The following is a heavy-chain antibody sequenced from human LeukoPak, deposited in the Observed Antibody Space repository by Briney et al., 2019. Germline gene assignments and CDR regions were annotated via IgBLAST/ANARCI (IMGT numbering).Heavy chain of an antibody. CDR3: ARERYWFDP. J-gene: IGHJ5*02. Sequence: PSETLSLTCTVSGGSISSGSHYWSWIRQPAGMGLEWIGRIYTSGSTNYNPSLKSRVTISVDTSKNQFSLKLSSVTAADTAVYYCARERYWFDPWGQGTLVTVSS. CDR1: GGSISSGSHY. CDR2: IYTSGST. V-gene: IGHV4-61*02.